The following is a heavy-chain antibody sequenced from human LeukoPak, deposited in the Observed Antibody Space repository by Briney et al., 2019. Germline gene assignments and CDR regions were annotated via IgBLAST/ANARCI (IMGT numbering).Heavy chain of an antibody. D-gene: IGHD3-3*01. V-gene: IGHV3-23*01. Sequence: PGGSLRLSCAASGFTFSSYAMSWVRHAPGKGLEWVSAISGSGGSTYYADSVKGRFTISRDNSKNTLYLQMNSLRAEDTAVYYCAKGREITIFGVAADYWGQGTLVTVSS. CDR1: GFTFSSYA. J-gene: IGHJ4*02. CDR3: AKGREITIFGVAADY. CDR2: ISGSGGST.